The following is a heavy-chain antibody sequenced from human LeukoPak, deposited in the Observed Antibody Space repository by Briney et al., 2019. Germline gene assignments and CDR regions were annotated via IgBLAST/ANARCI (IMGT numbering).Heavy chain of an antibody. V-gene: IGHV1-18*01. CDR1: GYTFTSYG. CDR3: ARDSGSWELLTFAY. J-gene: IGHJ4*02. Sequence: GASVKLSCKASGYTFTSYGISWVRQAPGQGLEWVGWISAYNGNTNYAQKLQGRGTMTTDTSTSTAYMELRSLRSDDTAVYYCARDSGSWELLTFAYWGQGTLVTVSS. D-gene: IGHD1-26*01. CDR2: ISAYNGNT.